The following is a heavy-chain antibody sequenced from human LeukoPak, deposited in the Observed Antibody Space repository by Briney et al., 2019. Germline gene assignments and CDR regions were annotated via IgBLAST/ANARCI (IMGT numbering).Heavy chain of an antibody. CDR2: TYYRSKWYN. J-gene: IGHJ4*02. D-gene: IGHD6-13*01. Sequence: SQTLSLTCALSGDSVSSNSAAWNWIRQSPSRGLEWLGRTYYRSKWYNDYALSVKSRISINPDTSKNQFSLQLNSVTPEDTAVYYCARVQQLGQGFHYWGLGTLVTVSS. V-gene: IGHV6-1*01. CDR3: ARVQQLGQGFHY. CDR1: GDSVSSNSAA.